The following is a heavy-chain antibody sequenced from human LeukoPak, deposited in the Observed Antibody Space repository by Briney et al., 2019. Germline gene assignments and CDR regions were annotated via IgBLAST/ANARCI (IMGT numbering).Heavy chain of an antibody. D-gene: IGHD3-10*01. CDR3: TTDLTFGSGSYYIYFDY. Sequence: GGSLRLSCAASGFTFSNAWMSWVRQAPGKGLEWVGRIKSKTDGGTTDYAAPVKGRFTISRDDSKNTMYLQMNSLKTEDTAVYYCTTDLTFGSGSYYIYFDYWGQGTLVTVSS. J-gene: IGHJ4*02. CDR2: IKSKTDGGTT. V-gene: IGHV3-15*01. CDR1: GFTFSNAW.